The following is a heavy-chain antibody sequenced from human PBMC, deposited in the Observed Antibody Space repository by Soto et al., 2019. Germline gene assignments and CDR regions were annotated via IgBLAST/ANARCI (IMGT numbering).Heavy chain of an antibody. CDR2: IDWDDDK. V-gene: IGHV2-70*11. J-gene: IGHJ4*02. Sequence: SGPTLVNPTQTLTLTCTFSGFSLSTSGMCVSWIRQPPGKALEWLARIDWDDDKYYSTSLKTRLTISKDTSKNQVVLTMTNMDPVDTATYYCARIQGLGSSGQTVGYWGQGTLVTVSS. CDR3: ARIQGLGSSGQTVGY. CDR1: GFSLSTSGMC. D-gene: IGHD6-19*01.